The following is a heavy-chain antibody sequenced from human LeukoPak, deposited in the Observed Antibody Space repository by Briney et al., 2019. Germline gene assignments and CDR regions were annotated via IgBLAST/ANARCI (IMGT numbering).Heavy chain of an antibody. D-gene: IGHD5-18*01. CDR3: ARGQPPWIQLWLLIDY. CDR2: ISYDGSNK. Sequence: PGGSLRLSCAASGFTFSSYAMHWVRQAPGKGLEWVAVISYDGSNKYYADSVKGRFTISRDNSKNTLYLQMNSLRAEDTAVYYCARGQPPWIQLWLLIDYWGQGTLVAVSS. CDR1: GFTFSSYA. V-gene: IGHV3-30-3*01. J-gene: IGHJ4*02.